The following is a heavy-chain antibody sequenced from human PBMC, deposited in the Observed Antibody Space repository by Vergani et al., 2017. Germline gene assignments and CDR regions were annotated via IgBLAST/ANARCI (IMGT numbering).Heavy chain of an antibody. Sequence: QVKLQESGSGLVKPSETLSLTCTVSGASVNSYYWSWIRQPPGKGLEWMGYVSFRGDTLYDPSVKGRMTISLNTSSNQFSLYLTSVTAADTAVYYCARSRIYYGAGSPDYWVQGTLVTVSS. CDR1: GASVNSYY. D-gene: IGHD3-10*01. V-gene: IGHV4-59*02. J-gene: IGHJ4*02. CDR3: ARSRIYYGAGSPDY. CDR2: VSFRGDT.